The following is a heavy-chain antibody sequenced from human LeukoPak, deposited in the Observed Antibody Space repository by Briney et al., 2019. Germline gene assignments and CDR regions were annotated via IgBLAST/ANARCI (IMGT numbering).Heavy chain of an antibody. CDR3: AKLSGSSCYSPGSY. D-gene: IGHD2-15*01. Sequence: GGSLRLSCAASGFTFTTYGMSWVRQAPGKGLEWVSVISDSGGFTYYADSVKGRFTISRDNSKNTLYLQMNGLRADDTAVYYCAKLSGSSCYSPGSYWGQGTLVTVSS. J-gene: IGHJ4*02. CDR1: GFTFTTYG. V-gene: IGHV3-23*01. CDR2: ISDSGGFT.